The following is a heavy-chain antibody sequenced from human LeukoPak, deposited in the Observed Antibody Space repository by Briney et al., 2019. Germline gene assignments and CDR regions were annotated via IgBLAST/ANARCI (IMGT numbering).Heavy chain of an antibody. CDR1: GFTFSIYW. CDR2: INSHGTST. CDR3: ASSLVGDGRGYDAFDI. Sequence: PGGSLRLSCAASGFTFSIYWMSCVRQGPGKGLVWVSRINSHGTSTNYADSVKGRFTVSRDNSKNTLYLQMNSLRVEDTAVYYCASSLVGDGRGYDAFDIWGQGTMVTVSS. V-gene: IGHV3-74*01. J-gene: IGHJ3*02. D-gene: IGHD1-26*01.